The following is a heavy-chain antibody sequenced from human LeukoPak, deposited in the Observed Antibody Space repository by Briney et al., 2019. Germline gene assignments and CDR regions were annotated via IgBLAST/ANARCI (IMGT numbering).Heavy chain of an antibody. CDR2: IYLGGST. D-gene: IGHD1-26*01. CDR3: ARLKLGATFWSFDY. J-gene: IGHJ4*02. V-gene: IGHV4-39*01. Sequence: SETLSLTCTVSDGSLTSRGYYWGWIRPSPGKGLEWIGNIYLGGSTYYNPSRKSRVTISVDTSKNQLSLKLGCGPGAVTAVYYCARLKLGATFWSFDYWGQGTLVTVSS. CDR1: DGSLTSRGYY.